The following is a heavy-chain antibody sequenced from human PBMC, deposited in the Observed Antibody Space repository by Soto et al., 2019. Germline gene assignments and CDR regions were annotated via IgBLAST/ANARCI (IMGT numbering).Heavy chain of an antibody. D-gene: IGHD3-22*01. CDR3: AKEEYPNYDSSGTFDY. CDR1: GFTFSSYA. Sequence: EVQLLESGGGLVQPGGSLRLYCAASGFTFSSYAMSWVRQAPGKGLEWVSAISGSGGSTYYADSVKGRFTISRDNSKNTLYLQMNSLRAEDTAVYYCAKEEYPNYDSSGTFDYWGQGTLVTVSS. CDR2: ISGSGGST. J-gene: IGHJ4*02. V-gene: IGHV3-23*01.